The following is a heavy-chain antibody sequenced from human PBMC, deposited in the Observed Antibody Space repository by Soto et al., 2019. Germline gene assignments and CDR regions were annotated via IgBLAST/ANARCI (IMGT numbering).Heavy chain of an antibody. CDR1: GYSLTSYW. CDR2: IDPSDSYT. Sequence: PXDSLKISCKGSGYSLTSYWISLVRQMPGKGLEWMGRIDPSDSYTNYSPSFQGHVTISADKSISTAYLQWSSLKASDTAMYYCASLSSSGYYYAYWGQGTLVTVSS. D-gene: IGHD3-22*01. V-gene: IGHV5-10-1*01. CDR3: ASLSSSGYYYAY. J-gene: IGHJ4*02.